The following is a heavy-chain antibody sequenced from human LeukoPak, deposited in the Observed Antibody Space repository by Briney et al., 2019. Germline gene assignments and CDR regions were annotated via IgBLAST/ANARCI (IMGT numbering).Heavy chain of an antibody. CDR1: GASVSSGNYY. V-gene: IGHV4-61*10. Sequence: PSETLSLACTVSGASVSSGNYYWSWIRQPAGKGLEWIGEINHSGSTNYNPSLKSRVTISVDTSKNQFSLKLSSVTAADTAVYYCARGNGARSRTGYFDYWGQGTLVTVSS. CDR3: ARGNGARSRTGYFDY. J-gene: IGHJ4*02. CDR2: INHSGST. D-gene: IGHD6-6*01.